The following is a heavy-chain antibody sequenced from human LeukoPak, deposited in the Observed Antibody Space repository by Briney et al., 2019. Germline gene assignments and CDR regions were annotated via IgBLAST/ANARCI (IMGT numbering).Heavy chain of an antibody. J-gene: IGHJ4*02. D-gene: IGHD3-22*01. CDR1: GGTFNSSA. CDR3: ARVSSDYYESSGYTFDS. V-gene: IGHV1-69*13. Sequence: GASVKVSCKASGGTFNSSAISWVRQAPGQGLEWMGTIIPIFGTTNYAQKFQGRVTITAVESTSTAYMELRSLRSEDTAVYYCARVSSDYYESSGYTFDSWGQGTLVTVSS. CDR2: IIPIFGTT.